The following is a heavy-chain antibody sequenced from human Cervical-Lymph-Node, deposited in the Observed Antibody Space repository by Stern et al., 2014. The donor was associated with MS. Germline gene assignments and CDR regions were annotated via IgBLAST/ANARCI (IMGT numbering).Heavy chain of an antibody. Sequence: VQLVESGPRLVKHSQTLSLTCSVSGGSINSDGQFWSWIRQSPGKGLEWIGYIHYTGSTYYNPSLKSRVIVSADTSKNQFSLKLTSVTAADTAVYYCVRDGSAYYSGISLQWGQGILVTVSS. V-gene: IGHV4-31*03. CDR3: VRDGSAYYSGISLQ. CDR2: IHYTGST. J-gene: IGHJ4*02. D-gene: IGHD3-22*01. CDR1: GGSINSDGQF.